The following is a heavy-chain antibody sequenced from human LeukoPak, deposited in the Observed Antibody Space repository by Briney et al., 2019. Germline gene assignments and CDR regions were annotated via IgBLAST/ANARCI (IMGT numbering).Heavy chain of an antibody. CDR3: ASNAGYYGSGSYYDY. D-gene: IGHD3-10*01. CDR1: GFTFSSYS. J-gene: IGHJ4*02. CDR2: ISSSSSYI. V-gene: IGHV3-21*01. Sequence: PGGSLRLSCAASGFTFSSYSMNWVRQAPGKGLEWVSSISSSSSYIYYADSVKGRFTISRDNAKNSLYLQMNSLRAEDTAVYYCASNAGYYGSGSYYDYWGQGTLVTVSS.